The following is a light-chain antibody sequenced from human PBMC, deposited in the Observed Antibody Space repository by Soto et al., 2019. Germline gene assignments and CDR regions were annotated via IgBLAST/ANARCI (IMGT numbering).Light chain of an antibody. CDR3: QQYDSSRT. J-gene: IGKJ1*01. CDR2: GAS. Sequence: EIVLTQSPGTLSLSPGERVTLSCRASQSVDSRFLAWYQQKPGQAPRLLVYGASIRATGIPDRFSGRGSGTDFTLSIRRLEPEDFAVYYCQQYDSSRTFGQGTKVEMK. V-gene: IGKV3-20*01. CDR1: QSVDSRF.